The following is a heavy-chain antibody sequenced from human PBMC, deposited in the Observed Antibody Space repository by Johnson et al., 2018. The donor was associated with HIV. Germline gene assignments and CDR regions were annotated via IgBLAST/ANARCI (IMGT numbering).Heavy chain of an antibody. CDR1: GFTVSSNY. D-gene: IGHD4-23*01. CDR3: ATVVTADLTHGTRGAFDI. CDR2: INWNGGST. Sequence: EVQLVESGGVVGQPGRSLRLSCAASGFTVSSNYMTWVRQAPGKGLEWVSGINWNGGSTGYADSVKGRFTISRDNAKNSLYLQMNSLRAEDTALYYCATVVTADLTHGTRGAFDIWGQGTMVTVSS. J-gene: IGHJ3*02. V-gene: IGHV3-20*04.